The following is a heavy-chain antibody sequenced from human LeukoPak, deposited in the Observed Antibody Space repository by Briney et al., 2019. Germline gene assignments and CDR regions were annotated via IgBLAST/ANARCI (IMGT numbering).Heavy chain of an antibody. Sequence: ASVEVSFKASGCPFTSYGISWVRQAPGQGLEWMGWISAYNGNTNYAQKLQGRVTMTTDTSTSTAYMELRSLRSDDTAVYYCARDLPAVAGIDFDYWGQGTLVTVSS. CDR1: GCPFTSYG. J-gene: IGHJ4*02. CDR2: ISAYNGNT. D-gene: IGHD6-19*01. CDR3: ARDLPAVAGIDFDY. V-gene: IGHV1-18*04.